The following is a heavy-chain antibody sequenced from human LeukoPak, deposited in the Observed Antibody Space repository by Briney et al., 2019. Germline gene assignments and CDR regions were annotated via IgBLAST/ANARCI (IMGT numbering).Heavy chain of an antibody. CDR3: AKGKDCYNTDFDY. CDR1: GFTFNSYA. V-gene: IGHV3-23*01. J-gene: IGHJ4*02. CDR2: ISGSGGST. Sequence: PGGSLRLSCAASGFTFNSYAMSWVRQAPGKGLEWVSAISGSGGSTYYADSVKGRFTISRDNSQNTLYLQMNSLRAEDTAVYYCAKGKDCYNTDFDYLDQGALVTVSS. D-gene: IGHD5-24*01.